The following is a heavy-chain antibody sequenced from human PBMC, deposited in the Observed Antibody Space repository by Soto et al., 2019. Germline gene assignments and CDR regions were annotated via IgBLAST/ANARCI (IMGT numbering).Heavy chain of an antibody. CDR3: ARLLGSILDSGYYYYYYYGMDV. D-gene: IGHD3-22*01. V-gene: IGHV1-69*13. CDR1: GGTFSSYA. CDR2: IIPIFGTA. J-gene: IGHJ6*02. Sequence: GASVKVSCKASGGTFSSYAISWVRQAPGQGLEWMGGIIPIFGTANYAQKFQGRVTITADESTSTAYMELSSLRSEDTAVYYCARLLGSILDSGYYYYYYYGMDVWGQGTTVTVSS.